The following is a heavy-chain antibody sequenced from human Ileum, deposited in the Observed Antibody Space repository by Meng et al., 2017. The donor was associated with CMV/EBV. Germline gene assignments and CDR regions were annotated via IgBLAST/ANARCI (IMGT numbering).Heavy chain of an antibody. V-gene: IGHV2-5*04. CDR3: IYGVAIF. CDR2: IYWNDVE. J-gene: IGHJ4*02. Sequence: HITLRESGPALVKPTQPLTLTCTFSGFSLTTDGVAVGWIRQPPGKALEWLALIYWNDVEHYSPSLKSRLTITKDTSKDQVVLTMANMDPVDTGTYYCIYGVAIFWGQGTLVTVSS. D-gene: IGHD2-15*01. CDR1: GFSLTTDGVA.